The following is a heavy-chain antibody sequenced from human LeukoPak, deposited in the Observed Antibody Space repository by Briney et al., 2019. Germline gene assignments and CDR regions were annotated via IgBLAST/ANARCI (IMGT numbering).Heavy chain of an antibody. CDR2: IYYSGST. Sequence: SESLSLTCNVSGGSISSYCWSWIRQPPGKGLEWIGYIYYSGSTNYNPSLKSRVTISVDTSKNQFSLKLSSVTAADTAVYYCARVPNDYGVWGQGTMVTVSS. D-gene: IGHD4-17*01. CDR1: GGSISSYC. J-gene: IGHJ3*01. CDR3: ARVPNDYGV. V-gene: IGHV4-59*01.